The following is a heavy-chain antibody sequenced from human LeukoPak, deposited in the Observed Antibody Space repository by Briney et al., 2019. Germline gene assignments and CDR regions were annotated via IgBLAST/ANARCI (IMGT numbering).Heavy chain of an antibody. J-gene: IGHJ4*02. D-gene: IGHD1-26*01. CDR2: INHSGST. Sequence: SETLSLTCAAYGGSFSGYYWSWIRQPPGKGLEWIGEINHSGSTNYNPSLKSRVTISVDTSKNQFSLKLSSVTAADTAVYYCARAAYSGSLAMPGVSGFDYWGQGTLVTVSS. V-gene: IGHV4-34*01. CDR1: GGSFSGYY. CDR3: ARAAYSGSLAMPGVSGFDY.